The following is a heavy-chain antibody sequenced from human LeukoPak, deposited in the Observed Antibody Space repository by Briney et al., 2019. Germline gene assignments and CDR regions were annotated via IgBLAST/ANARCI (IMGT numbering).Heavy chain of an antibody. Sequence: GGSLRLSCAASGFTFSSYAMSWVRQAPGKGLEWVSAISGSGGSTYYADSVKGRFTISRDNSKNTLYLQMNSLRAEDTAVYYCATTHRAQYNSSWGEPHYWGQGTLVTVSS. V-gene: IGHV3-23*01. CDR1: GFTFSSYA. D-gene: IGHD6-13*01. CDR2: ISGSGGST. J-gene: IGHJ4*02. CDR3: ATTHRAQYNSSWGEPHY.